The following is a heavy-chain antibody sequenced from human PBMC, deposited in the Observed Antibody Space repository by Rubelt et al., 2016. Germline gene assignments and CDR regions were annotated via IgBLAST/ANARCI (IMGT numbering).Heavy chain of an antibody. J-gene: IGHJ4*02. CDR3: ARLTSVSLKFDY. CDR2: IFYSGGT. V-gene: IGHV4-39*01. CDR1: GGSISSSSYY. Sequence: QVQLQESGPGLVKPSQTLSLTCTVSGGSISSSSYYWGWIRQPPGKGLEWIGSIFYSGGTYYNPSLKSRVTISVDTSKNQFSLKLSSVAAADTAIYYCARLTSVSLKFDYWGQGTLVTVSS.